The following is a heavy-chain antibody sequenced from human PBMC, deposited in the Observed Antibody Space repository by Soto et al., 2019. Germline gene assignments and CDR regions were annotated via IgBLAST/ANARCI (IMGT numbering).Heavy chain of an antibody. CDR3: ARYCISTSCPPY. V-gene: IGHV4-61*01. CDR2: IYYSGST. CDR1: GGSVSSGSYY. Sequence: QVQLQESGPGLVKPSETLSLTCTVSGGSVSSGSYYWSWIRQPPGKGLEWIGYIYYSGSTNYNPSLKSRVTISVDTSKNQFSLKLSSVTAADTALYYCARYCISTSCPPYWGQGTLVTVSS. J-gene: IGHJ4*02. D-gene: IGHD2-2*01.